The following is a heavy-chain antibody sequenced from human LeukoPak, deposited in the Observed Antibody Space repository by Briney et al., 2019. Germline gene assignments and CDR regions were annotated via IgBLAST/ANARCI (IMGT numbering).Heavy chain of an antibody. CDR3: ARDAGPVGKELPERG. Sequence: PSETLSLTCTVSGGSISSSSYYWGWIRQPPGKGLEWIGSIYYSGSTYYNPSLKSRVTISVDTSKNQFSLKLSSVTAADTAVYYCARDAGPVGKELPERGWGQGTLVTVSS. V-gene: IGHV4-39*07. CDR1: GGSISSSSYY. CDR2: IYYSGST. J-gene: IGHJ4*02. D-gene: IGHD1-26*01.